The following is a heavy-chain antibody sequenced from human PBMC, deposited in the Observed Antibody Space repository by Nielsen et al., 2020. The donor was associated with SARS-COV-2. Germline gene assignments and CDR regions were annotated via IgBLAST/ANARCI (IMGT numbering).Heavy chain of an antibody. D-gene: IGHD7-27*01. CDR1: GFTFSIYA. Sequence: GGSLRLSCAASGFTFSIYAMSWVRQAPGKGLEWVSGITGSGFSPFYADSVKGRFTISRDNSKNTLYLQMNSLRAEDTAVYYCAKDQTTSGVNFFDSWGQGTLVTVSS. CDR2: ITGSGFSP. CDR3: AKDQTTSGVNFFDS. V-gene: IGHV3-23*01. J-gene: IGHJ4*02.